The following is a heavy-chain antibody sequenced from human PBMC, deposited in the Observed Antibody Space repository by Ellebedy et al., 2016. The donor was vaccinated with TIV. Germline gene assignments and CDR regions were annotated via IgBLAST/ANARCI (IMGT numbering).Heavy chain of an antibody. CDR2: INHSGTT. Sequence: MPSETLSLTCAVHGGSFSGNYWTWIRQPPGKGLEWIGEINHSGTTNYSPSLKSRATISVDTSKNHFSLSLRSVTAADTAVYYCARRRPFWYFDLWGRGTLVTVSS. V-gene: IGHV4-34*01. CDR1: GGSFSGNY. CDR3: ARRRPFWYFDL. J-gene: IGHJ2*01.